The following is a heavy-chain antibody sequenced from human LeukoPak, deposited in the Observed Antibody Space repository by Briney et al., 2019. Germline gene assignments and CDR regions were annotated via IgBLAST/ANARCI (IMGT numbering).Heavy chain of an antibody. CDR3: TKLRTTGNYFDY. CDR1: GFTFDDYG. J-gene: IGHJ4*02. Sequence: GGSLRLSCAASGFTFDDYGMSWVRQAPGKGLEWVSGINWNGGSTGYADSVKGRFTISRDNSKNTLYLQMNSLRAEDTAVYYCTKLRTTGNYFDYWGQGTLVTVSS. V-gene: IGHV3-20*04. D-gene: IGHD2-8*02. CDR2: INWNGGST.